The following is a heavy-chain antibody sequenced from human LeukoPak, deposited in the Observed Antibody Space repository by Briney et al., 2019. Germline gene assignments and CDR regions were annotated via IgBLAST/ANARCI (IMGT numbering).Heavy chain of an antibody. CDR1: GFTFSSYG. Sequence: GRSLRLSCAASGFTFSSYGMHWVRQAPGKGLEWVAVIWYDGSNEYYADSVKGRFTISRDNFKNTAYLQMNSLRAEDTAVYYCATTVATTDDLGFDIWGQGTMVTVSS. J-gene: IGHJ3*02. CDR3: ATTVATTDDLGFDI. V-gene: IGHV3-33*01. CDR2: IWYDGSNE. D-gene: IGHD3-3*01.